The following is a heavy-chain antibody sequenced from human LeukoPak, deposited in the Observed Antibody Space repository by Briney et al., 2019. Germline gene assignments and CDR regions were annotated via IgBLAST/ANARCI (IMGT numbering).Heavy chain of an antibody. V-gene: IGHV3-23*01. CDR1: GFTVSSYA. CDR3: VKETSYYYVSSGEGNAFDI. CDR2: ISGSGVDT. D-gene: IGHD3-22*01. Sequence: EGSLRLSCAASGFTVSSYAMSWVRQAPGKGLEWVSAISGSGVDTYYADSVKGRFTISRDTSKNTLYLQMNSLRAEETAVYYCVKETSYYYVSSGEGNAFDIWGQGTMVTVSS. J-gene: IGHJ3*02.